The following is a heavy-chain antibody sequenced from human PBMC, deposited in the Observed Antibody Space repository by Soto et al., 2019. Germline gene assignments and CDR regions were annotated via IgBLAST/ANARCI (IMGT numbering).Heavy chain of an antibody. CDR3: AKAQAKGYSSSSGMDV. J-gene: IGHJ6*02. V-gene: IGHV3-23*01. CDR2: ISGSGGST. Sequence: GGSLRLSCAASGFTFSSYAMSWVRQAPGKGLEWVSAISGSGGSTYYADSVKGRFTISRDNSKNTLYLQMNSLRAEDTAVYYCAKAQAKGYSSSSGMDVWGRETTVTVSS. D-gene: IGHD6-6*01. CDR1: GFTFSSYA.